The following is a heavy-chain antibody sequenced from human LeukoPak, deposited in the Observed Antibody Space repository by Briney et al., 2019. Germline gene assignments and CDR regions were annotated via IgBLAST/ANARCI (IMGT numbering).Heavy chain of an antibody. CDR1: GYTFSNYD. D-gene: IGHD6-13*01. J-gene: IGHJ4*02. Sequence: ASVTVSFKASGYTFSNYDIIWVRQATGQGLEWMGWMNPNSGNTGYTQNFQGRVTMTRNTSISTAYMDLSSLRSEDAAVYYCARGVKGQQLGYWRQGTLVTVSS. CDR2: MNPNSGNT. V-gene: IGHV1-8*01. CDR3: ARGVKGQQLGY.